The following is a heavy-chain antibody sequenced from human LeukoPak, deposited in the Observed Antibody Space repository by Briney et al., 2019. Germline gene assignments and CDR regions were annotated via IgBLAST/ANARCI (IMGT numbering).Heavy chain of an antibody. CDR2: INHDGRET. CDR1: GFNFRYFW. J-gene: IGHJ2*01. CDR3: AKGYIIAGRQWYLDL. Sequence: GGSLRLSCLGSGFNFRYFWMSWVRQAPGKGLEWVANINHDGRETYYADSVKGRFIISRDNAKDSLYLQMNGLRAEDVAVYYCAKGYIIAGRQWYLDLWGRGTLVGVSS. D-gene: IGHD6-13*01. V-gene: IGHV3-7*01.